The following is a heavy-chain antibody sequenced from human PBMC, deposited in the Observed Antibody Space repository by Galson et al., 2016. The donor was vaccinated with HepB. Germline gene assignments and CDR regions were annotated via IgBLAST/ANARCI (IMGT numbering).Heavy chain of an antibody. CDR2: IDAASGNR. Sequence: SVKVSCKASGYTFTNYPIQWVRQAPGHRLEWMGWIDAASGNRKYSQKFQGRVTITRDTSASTAYMELSSLRSEDTAVYYCARDGGYCSGGRCYFEEGFDYRGQGILVTVSS. CDR3: ARDGGYCSGGRCYFEEGFDY. D-gene: IGHD2-15*01. J-gene: IGHJ4*02. CDR1: GYTFTNYP. V-gene: IGHV1-3*01.